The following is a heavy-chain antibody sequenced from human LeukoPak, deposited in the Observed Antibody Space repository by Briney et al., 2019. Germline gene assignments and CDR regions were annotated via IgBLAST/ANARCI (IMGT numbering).Heavy chain of an antibody. CDR3: AREGVLWFGELLSPSYFDY. V-gene: IGHV1-2*02. Sequence: ASVKVSCRASGYTFTGYYMHWVRQAPGQGLEWMGWVNPNSGGTNYAQKFQGRVTMTRDTSMSTAYMELSRLRSDDTAVYYCAREGVLWFGELLSPSYFDYWGQGTLVTVSS. CDR2: VNPNSGGT. D-gene: IGHD3-10*01. J-gene: IGHJ4*02. CDR1: GYTFTGYY.